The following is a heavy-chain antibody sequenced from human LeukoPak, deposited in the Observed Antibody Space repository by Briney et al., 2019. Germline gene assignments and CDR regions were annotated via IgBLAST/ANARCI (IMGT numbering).Heavy chain of an antibody. V-gene: IGHV4-61*02. Sequence: SQTLSLTCTASGGSITSGSYYWSWIRQPPGKGLEWIGRIHTSGSTNYNPSLKSRVTISVDTSKNQFSLKLSSVTAADTAVYYCAREVYCSSTSCPRGGYNWFDPWGQGTLVTVSS. CDR3: AREVYCSSTSCPRGGYNWFDP. CDR1: GGSITSGSYY. J-gene: IGHJ5*02. D-gene: IGHD2-2*01. CDR2: IHTSGST.